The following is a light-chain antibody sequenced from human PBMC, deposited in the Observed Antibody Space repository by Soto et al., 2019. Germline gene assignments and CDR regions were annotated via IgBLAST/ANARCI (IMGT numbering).Light chain of an antibody. CDR2: GAS. CDR3: HHYGSSPLT. Sequence: EIVLTQSPGTLSLSPGERGTLSCRASPGVYSEYLAWYQQKPGQAPRLLIYGASNRATGIPDRFSGSGSGPDFTLTISRLEPEDFAVYYCHHYGSSPLTFGGGTKVEIK. V-gene: IGKV3-20*01. J-gene: IGKJ4*01. CDR1: PGVYSEY.